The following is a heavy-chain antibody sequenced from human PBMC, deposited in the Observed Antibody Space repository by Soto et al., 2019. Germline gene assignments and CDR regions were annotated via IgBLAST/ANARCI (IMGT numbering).Heavy chain of an antibody. CDR1: GGSISTYY. CDR2: IYASGAT. D-gene: IGHD3-10*01. J-gene: IGHJ4*02. CDR3: ARSHSFDGSIYHYYFDF. V-gene: IGHV4-59*01. Sequence: TLSLTCTVSGGSISTYYWSWIRQPPGGTLEWIGYIYASGATTYNPSLESRVTMSVDMPNNEFSLELTSLTAADTAVYYCARSHSFDGSIYHYYFDFWGQGTLVTAPQ.